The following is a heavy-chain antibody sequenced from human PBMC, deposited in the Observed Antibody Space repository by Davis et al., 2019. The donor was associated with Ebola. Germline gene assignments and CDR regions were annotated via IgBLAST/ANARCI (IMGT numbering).Heavy chain of an antibody. CDR1: GGSINSFL. J-gene: IGHJ4*02. D-gene: IGHD1-20*01. CDR3: VKDDVTAGRFNY. Sequence: SETLSLTCSVSGGSINSFLWTWIRQPPGKGLEWVGCMFYNGDTKYNPALESRATISVDTSKNQFSLRLSSVTAADTAMYYCVKDDVTAGRFNYWGQGSLVTVSS. V-gene: IGHV4-59*08. CDR2: MFYNGDT.